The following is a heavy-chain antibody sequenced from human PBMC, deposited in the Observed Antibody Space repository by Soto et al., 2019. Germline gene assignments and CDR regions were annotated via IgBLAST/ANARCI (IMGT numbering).Heavy chain of an antibody. Sequence: GGSLRLSCAASGFTFSSYAMSWVRQAPGKGLEWVSAISGSGGSTYYADSVKGRFTISRDRSKNTLYLQMSSLRAEDTALYYCAKNQERELPRVIDFWGQGTLVTVSS. CDR2: ISGSGGST. CDR1: GFTFSSYA. D-gene: IGHD1-7*01. V-gene: IGHV3-23*01. J-gene: IGHJ4*02. CDR3: AKNQERELPRVIDF.